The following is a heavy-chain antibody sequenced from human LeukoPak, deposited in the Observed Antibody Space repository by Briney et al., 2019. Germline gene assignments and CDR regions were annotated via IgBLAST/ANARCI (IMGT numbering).Heavy chain of an antibody. Sequence: GGSLRLSCAASGFTLSSYAMTWVRQAPGKGLEWVSDVSGSGKNTHYTDSVKGRFTISRDNSKNTLYLQMNSLRAEDTAVYYCAREWFGETAFDYWGQGTLVTVSS. D-gene: IGHD3-10*01. CDR1: GFTLSSYA. J-gene: IGHJ4*02. V-gene: IGHV3-23*01. CDR3: AREWFGETAFDY. CDR2: VSGSGKNT.